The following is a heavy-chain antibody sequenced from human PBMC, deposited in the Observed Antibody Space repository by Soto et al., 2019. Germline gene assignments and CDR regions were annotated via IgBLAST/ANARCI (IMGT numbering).Heavy chain of an antibody. CDR3: AKSHHDILIDSAFDY. CDR2: ISWNSGGI. D-gene: IGHD3-9*01. J-gene: IGHJ4*02. CDR1: GFTFDDYA. Sequence: GGSLRLSCAASGFTFDDYAMHWVRQGPGKGLEWVSGISWNSGGIGCADSVKVRFTIFRDNAKKSLYLQMDRLRPEDTAFYYCAKSHHDILIDSAFDYWGQGTQVTVSS. V-gene: IGHV3-9*01.